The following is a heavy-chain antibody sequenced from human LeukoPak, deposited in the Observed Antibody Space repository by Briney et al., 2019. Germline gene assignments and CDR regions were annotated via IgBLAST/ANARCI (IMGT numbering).Heavy chain of an antibody. D-gene: IGHD3-3*01. J-gene: IGHJ4*02. Sequence: PGGSLRLSCAASGFTFSDFTMNWVRQPPGKGLEWIGEINHSGSTNYNPSLKSRVTISVDTSKNQFSLKLSSVTAADTAVYYCASWDYDFWSGYPKAFDYWGQGTLVTVSS. CDR3: ASWDYDFWSGYPKAFDY. V-gene: IGHV4-34*01. CDR1: GFTFSDFT. CDR2: INHSGST.